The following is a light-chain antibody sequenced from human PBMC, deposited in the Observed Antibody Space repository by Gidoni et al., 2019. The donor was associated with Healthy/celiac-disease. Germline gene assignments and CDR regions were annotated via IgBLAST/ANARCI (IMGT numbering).Light chain of an antibody. Sequence: QSALTQPASVSGSPGQSITISCTGTSSNVGGYNYVSWYQPPPGKAPKLMIYDVSNRPSGVSNRFSGSKSGNTASLTISGLQAEDEADYYCSSYTSSTTLEFGGGTKLTVL. CDR2: DVS. V-gene: IGLV2-14*01. CDR1: SSNVGGYNY. CDR3: SSYTSSTTLE. J-gene: IGLJ2*01.